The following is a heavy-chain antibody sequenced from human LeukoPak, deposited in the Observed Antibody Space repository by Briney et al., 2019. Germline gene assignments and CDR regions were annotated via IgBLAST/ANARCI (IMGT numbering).Heavy chain of an antibody. CDR1: GFTFSSYS. V-gene: IGHV3-21*04. CDR2: ISSSSSYI. Sequence: KPGGSLRLSCAASGFTFSSYSMNWVRQAPGKGLEWVSSISSSSSYIYYADSVKGRFTISRDNAKNSLYLQMNSLRAEDTAVYYCARDQYYYGSGSYSGWFDPWGQGTLVTVSS. D-gene: IGHD3-10*01. CDR3: ARDQYYYGSGSYSGWFDP. J-gene: IGHJ5*02.